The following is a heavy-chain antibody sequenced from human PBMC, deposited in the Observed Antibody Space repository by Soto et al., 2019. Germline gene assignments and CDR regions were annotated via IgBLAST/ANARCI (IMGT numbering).Heavy chain of an antibody. CDR1: GLTFSSYW. V-gene: IGHV3-74*01. CDR3: ARGQGDYYDSSGCWPHLNWFDP. J-gene: IGHJ5*02. CDR2: INSDGSST. Sequence: GGSLRLSCAASGLTFSSYWMHWVRQAPGKGLVWVSRINSDGSSTSYADSVKGRFTISRDNAKNTLYLQMNSLRAEDTAVYYCARGQGDYYDSSGCWPHLNWFDPWGQGTLVTVSS. D-gene: IGHD3-22*01.